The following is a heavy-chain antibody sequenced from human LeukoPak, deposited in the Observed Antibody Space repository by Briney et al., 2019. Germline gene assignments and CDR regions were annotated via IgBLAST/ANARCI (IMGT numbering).Heavy chain of an antibody. CDR2: ISSSGSTI. D-gene: IGHD3-10*01. V-gene: IGHV3-48*03. CDR3: ATSGSYSYDAFDI. Sequence: GGSLRLSCAASGFTFSSYEMNWVRQAPGKGLEWVSYISSSGSTIYYADSVKGRFTISRDNAKNSLYLQMNSLRAEDTALYYCATSGSYSYDAFDIWGQGTMVTVPS. CDR1: GFTFSSYE. J-gene: IGHJ3*02.